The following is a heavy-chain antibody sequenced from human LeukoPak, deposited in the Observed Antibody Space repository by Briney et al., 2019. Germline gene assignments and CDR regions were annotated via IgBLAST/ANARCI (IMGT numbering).Heavy chain of an antibody. Sequence: GRSLRLSCAASGFTFSDYGMHWVRQAPGKGLEWVAAFWSDGSKQSYEDSVKGRFTISRDISKSTLYLQMDSLRAEDTAVYYCAKDTNYYDSSGYSPFDYWGQGTLVTVSS. D-gene: IGHD3-22*01. CDR2: FWSDGSKQ. CDR3: AKDTNYYDSSGYSPFDY. CDR1: GFTFSDYG. J-gene: IGHJ4*02. V-gene: IGHV3-33*06.